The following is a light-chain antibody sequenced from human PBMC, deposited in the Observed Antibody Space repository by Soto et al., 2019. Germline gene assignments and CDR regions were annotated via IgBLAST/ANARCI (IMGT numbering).Light chain of an antibody. CDR3: QSYGTTNQV. CDR2: ENN. V-gene: IGLV6-57*02. Sequence: NFVLTQPHSVSESPGKTVTISCTGSGGSIASNYVQWYQQRPGSAPTTVISENNQRPSGVPDRFSGSIDSSSNSASLTISGLKTEDEADYYCQSYGTTNQVFGGGTKLTVL. CDR1: GGSIASNY. J-gene: IGLJ3*02.